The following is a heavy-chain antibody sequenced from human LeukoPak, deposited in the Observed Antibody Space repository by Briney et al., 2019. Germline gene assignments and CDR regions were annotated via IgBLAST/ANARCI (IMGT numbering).Heavy chain of an antibody. CDR3: ARAGSYPYYYYGMDD. V-gene: IGHV3-21*01. J-gene: IGHJ6*02. Sequence: GGSERLSCAASGFTFSSYSMNWVRQAPGKGLEWVSSISSSSSYIYYADSVKGRFTTSRDNAKNSLYLQMNSLRAEDTAVYYCARAGSYPYYYYGMDDWGQGTTVTVSS. CDR1: GFTFSSYS. CDR2: ISSSSSYI. D-gene: IGHD1-26*01.